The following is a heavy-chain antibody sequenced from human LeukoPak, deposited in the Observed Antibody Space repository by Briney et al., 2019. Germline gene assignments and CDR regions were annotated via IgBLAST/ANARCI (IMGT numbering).Heavy chain of an antibody. CDR1: GGSISSSSYY. V-gene: IGHV4-39*01. J-gene: IGHJ4*02. D-gene: IGHD6-13*01. CDR3: ASDRRSSWYYY. Sequence: PSETLSLTCTVSGGSISSSSYYWVWIRQPPGKGLEWIGSIYYSGSTFYNPSLKSRVTISVDTSKNQFSLKLSSVTAADTAVYYCASDRRSSWYYYWGQGTLVTVSS. CDR2: IYYSGST.